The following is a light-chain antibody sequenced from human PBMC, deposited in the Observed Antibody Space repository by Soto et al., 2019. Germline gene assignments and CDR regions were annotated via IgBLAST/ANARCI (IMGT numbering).Light chain of an antibody. CDR3: QSYDSSLSISV. J-gene: IGLJ2*01. CDR1: SSNIGAGYD. Sequence: QSVLTQPPSVSGAPGQRVSISCTGTSSNIGAGYDVHWYQHLPVTAPKLLIFGDINRPSGVPDRFSGSKSGTSASLAITGLHAEDEADYYCQSYDSSLSISVFGGGTKVTVL. CDR2: GDI. V-gene: IGLV1-40*01.